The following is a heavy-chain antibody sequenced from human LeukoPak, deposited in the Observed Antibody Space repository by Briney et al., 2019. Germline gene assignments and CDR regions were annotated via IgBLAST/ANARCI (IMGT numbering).Heavy chain of an antibody. CDR3: AKDSFSTTAAGLFDY. V-gene: IGHV3-23*01. J-gene: IGHJ4*02. CDR2: ISDSGGST. CDR1: GFTFSTYA. D-gene: IGHD6-13*01. Sequence: GGSLRLSCAASGFTFSTYAMSWVRQAPGKGLEWVSGISDSGGSTYYTNSVKGRFTISRDNSKNTLYLHLSSLRAEDTAVYYCAKDSFSTTAAGLFDYWGQGTLVTVSS.